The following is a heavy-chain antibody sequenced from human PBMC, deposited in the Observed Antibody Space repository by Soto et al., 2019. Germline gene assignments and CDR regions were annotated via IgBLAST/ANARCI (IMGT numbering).Heavy chain of an antibody. V-gene: IGHV1-18*01. CDR2: ISASNDNT. D-gene: IGHD1-7*01. J-gene: IGHJ4*02. CDR1: DYTFTSHG. CDR3: ARVLLGTTISGYFDH. Sequence: GASVKVSCKASDYTFTSHGISWVRQAPGQGLEWMGWISASNDNTNYAQKFQGRVTMTTDTSTSTAYMELRSLRSDDTAVYFCARVLLGTTISGYFDHWGQGTLVTVSS.